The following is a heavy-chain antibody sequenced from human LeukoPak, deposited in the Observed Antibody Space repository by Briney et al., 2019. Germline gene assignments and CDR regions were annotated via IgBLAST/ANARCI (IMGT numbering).Heavy chain of an antibody. Sequence: PSETLSLTCAVYGGSFSGYYWSWLRQPPGKGLEWIGEINHSGSTNYNPSLKSRVTLSVDTSKNQFSLKLSSVTTADTAVYYCARGALRGRSSSSGRSWYFDLWGRGTLVTVSS. CDR2: INHSGST. D-gene: IGHD6-6*01. J-gene: IGHJ2*01. CDR3: ARGALRGRSSSSGRSWYFDL. V-gene: IGHV4-34*01. CDR1: GGSFSGYY.